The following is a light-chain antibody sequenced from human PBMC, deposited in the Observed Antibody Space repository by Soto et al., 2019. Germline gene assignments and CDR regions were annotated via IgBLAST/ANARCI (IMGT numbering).Light chain of an antibody. J-gene: IGLJ2*01. CDR2: EVT. CDR1: SSDVGGYNY. CDR3: SSYAGSNHLV. V-gene: IGLV2-8*01. Sequence: QSALTQPPSASGSPGQSVTISCTGTSSDVGGYNYVSWYQQHPGKAPRLVIFEVTKRPSGVPDRFSGSKSGNTASLTVSVLQAEDEADYYCSSYAGSNHLVFGGGTKLTVL.